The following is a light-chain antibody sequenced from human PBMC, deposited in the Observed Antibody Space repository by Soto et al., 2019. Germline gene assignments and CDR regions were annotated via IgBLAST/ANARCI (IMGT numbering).Light chain of an antibody. Sequence: QSALTQPASVSGSPGQSITISCTGTSSDVGAYDYVSWYQQHPGKAPKLMIYEVSYRPSGVSDRFSGSKSGNTASLTISGLQAEDEADYYCCSYAGSTTRVQFGGGTKVTVL. CDR2: EVS. V-gene: IGLV2-14*01. CDR3: CSYAGSTTRVQ. CDR1: SSDVGAYDY. J-gene: IGLJ2*01.